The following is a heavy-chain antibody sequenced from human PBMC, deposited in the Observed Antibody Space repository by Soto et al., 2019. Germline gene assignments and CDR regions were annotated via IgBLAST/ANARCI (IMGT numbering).Heavy chain of an antibody. CDR3: TRGDNYYDSSGSKAFDI. D-gene: IGHD3-22*01. CDR2: IRSKAYGGTT. J-gene: IGHJ3*02. Sequence: SIALGFSRSDYAMSWFRQAPGKGLEWVGFIRSKAYGGTTEYAASVKGRFTISRDDSKSIAYLQMNSLKTEDTAVYYCTRGDNYYDSSGSKAFDIWGQGTMFPVSS. CDR1: GFSRSDYA. V-gene: IGHV3-49*03.